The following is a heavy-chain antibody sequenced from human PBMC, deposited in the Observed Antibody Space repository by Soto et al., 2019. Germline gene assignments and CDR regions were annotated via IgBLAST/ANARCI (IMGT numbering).Heavy chain of an antibody. D-gene: IGHD1-26*01. J-gene: IGHJ4*02. CDR3: ARGGGWARLCDY. CDR1: GGSFSGYY. Sequence: QVQLQQWGAGLLKPSETLSLTCAVYGGSFSGYYWSWIRQPPGKGLEWIGEINHSGSTNYNPSLKSRATISVDTSKNRFSLKLSSVTAADTAGYYCARGGGWARLCDYWGQGTLVTVSS. V-gene: IGHV4-34*01. CDR2: INHSGST.